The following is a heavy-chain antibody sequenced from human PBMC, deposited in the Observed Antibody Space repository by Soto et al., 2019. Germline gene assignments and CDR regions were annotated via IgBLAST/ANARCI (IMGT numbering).Heavy chain of an antibody. CDR3: ARDPYSSSWYCPYNWFDP. CDR1: GYSFTSYG. V-gene: IGHV1-18*01. J-gene: IGHJ5*02. Sequence: ASVKVSIRASGYSFTSYGISWVRQAPGQGLEWMGWISAYNGNTNYAQKLQGRVTMTTDTSTSTAYMELRSLRSDDTAVYYCARDPYSSSWYCPYNWFDPWGQGTLVPVSS. CDR2: ISAYNGNT. D-gene: IGHD6-13*01.